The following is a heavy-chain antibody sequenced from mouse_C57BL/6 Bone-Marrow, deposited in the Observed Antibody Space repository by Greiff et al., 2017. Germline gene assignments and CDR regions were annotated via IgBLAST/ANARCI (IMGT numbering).Heavy chain of an antibody. CDR2: IYPSDSET. CDR1: GYTFTSYW. V-gene: IGHV1-61*01. J-gene: IGHJ2*01. CDR3: ARAFITSYFDY. Sequence: QVHVKQPGAELVRPGSSVKLSCKASGYTFTSYWMDWVKQRPGQGLEWIGNIYPSDSETHYNQKFKDKATLTVDKSSSTAYMQLSSLTSEDSAVYYCARAFITSYFDYWGQGTTLTVSS. D-gene: IGHD1-1*01.